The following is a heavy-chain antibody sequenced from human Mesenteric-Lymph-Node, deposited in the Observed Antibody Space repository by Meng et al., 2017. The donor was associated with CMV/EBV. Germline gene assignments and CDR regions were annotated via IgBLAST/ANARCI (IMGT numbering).Heavy chain of an antibody. CDR2: INWNGGST. J-gene: IGHJ4*02. CDR1: GFTFSRYW. V-gene: IGHV3-20*04. CDR3: ARGNSYDCSGYSDY. Sequence: GESLKISCAASGFTFSRYWMSWVRQAPGKGLEWVSGINWNGGSTGYADSEKGRFTISRDNAKNSLYLQINSMRAEDTALYFCARGNSYDCSGYSDYWGQGTLVTVSS. D-gene: IGHD3-22*01.